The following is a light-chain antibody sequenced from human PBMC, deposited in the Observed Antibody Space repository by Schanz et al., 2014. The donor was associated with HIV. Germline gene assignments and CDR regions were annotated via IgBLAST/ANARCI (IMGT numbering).Light chain of an antibody. Sequence: QSALTQPPSASGSPGQSVTISCTGTTSDIGNHDFVSWYQLHPGRAPKLIIFEVNRRPSGVPNRFSGSKSGNTASLTVSGLLAEDEGDYYCSSLAADNTLVFGGGTKLTVL. V-gene: IGLV2-8*01. CDR3: SSLAADNTLV. CDR2: EVN. J-gene: IGLJ2*01. CDR1: TSDIGNHDF.